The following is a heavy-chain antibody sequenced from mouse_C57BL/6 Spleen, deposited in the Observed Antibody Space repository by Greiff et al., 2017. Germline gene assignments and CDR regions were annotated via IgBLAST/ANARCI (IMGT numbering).Heavy chain of an antibody. V-gene: IGHV1-18*01. CDR3: ARVGYYYGSSYAWLAY. J-gene: IGHJ3*01. CDR2: INPNYGGS. Sequence: VQLQQSGPELVKPGASVKIPCKASGYTFTDYNMDWVKQSPGKSLEWIGDINPNYGGSNSHQKFTGKATLTVEKSSSTAYMELRSLTSEDTAVYYGARVGYYYGSSYAWLAYWGQGTLVTVSA. D-gene: IGHD1-1*01. CDR1: GYTFTDYN.